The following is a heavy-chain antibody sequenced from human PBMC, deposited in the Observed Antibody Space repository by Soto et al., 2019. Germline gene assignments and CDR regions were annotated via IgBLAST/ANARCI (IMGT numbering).Heavy chain of an antibody. CDR1: GFTFSNYA. CDR2: IFAGGGST. CDR3: AKDLIRGDGYIDFDY. Sequence: PGGSLRLSCAPYGFTFSNYAMFWVRQAPGKGLEWVSTIFAGGGSTYYADSVKGRFTISRDNSKNTLFLQMNSLRVEDTAVYFCAKDLIRGDGYIDFDYWGQGTLVTVSS. D-gene: IGHD3-10*01. J-gene: IGHJ4*02. V-gene: IGHV3-23*01.